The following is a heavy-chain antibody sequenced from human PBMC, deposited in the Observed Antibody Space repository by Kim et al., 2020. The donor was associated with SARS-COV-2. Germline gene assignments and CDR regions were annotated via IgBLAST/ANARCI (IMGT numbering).Heavy chain of an antibody. V-gene: IGHV3-64*01. D-gene: IGHD3-16*01. CDR3: ARDLAWAPTYGMDV. CDR2: ISNNGGST. J-gene: IGHJ6*02. Sequence: GGSLRLSCAASGFTFSSYALHWVRQAPGKGLDYVSAISNNGGSTYYANSVKGRFTISRDNSKNTVYLQMGSLRGEDMAVYYCARDLAWAPTYGMDVWGQGTTVTVSS. CDR1: GFTFSSYA.